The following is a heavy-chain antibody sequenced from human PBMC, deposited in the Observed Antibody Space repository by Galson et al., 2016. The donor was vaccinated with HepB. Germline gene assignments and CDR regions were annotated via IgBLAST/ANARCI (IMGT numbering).Heavy chain of an antibody. CDR3: TRDGYNHIAFDI. J-gene: IGHJ3*02. Sequence: SLRLSCAASGFTFDDYTMHWVRQAPGKGLEWVSLISWDGVTTYYADSLRGRFTISRDNLRNTLYLQLDSLRAEDTALYYHTRDGYNHIAFDIWGRGTMVTLSS. V-gene: IGHV3-43*01. CDR1: GFTFDDYT. CDR2: ISWDGVTT. D-gene: IGHD5-24*01.